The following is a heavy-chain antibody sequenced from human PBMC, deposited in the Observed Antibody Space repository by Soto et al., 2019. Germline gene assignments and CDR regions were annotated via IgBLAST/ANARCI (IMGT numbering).Heavy chain of an antibody. CDR3: AREGGSYSYGYDNSDYYFDY. Sequence: SVKVFCKASGYTFTSYAISWLRQAPGQGLEWMGGIIPIFGTANYAQKFQGRVTITADESTSTAYMELSSLRSEDTAVYYCAREGGSYSYGYDNSDYYFDYWGQGTLVTVSS. V-gene: IGHV1-69*13. CDR2: IIPIFGTA. J-gene: IGHJ4*02. D-gene: IGHD5-18*01. CDR1: GYTFTSYA.